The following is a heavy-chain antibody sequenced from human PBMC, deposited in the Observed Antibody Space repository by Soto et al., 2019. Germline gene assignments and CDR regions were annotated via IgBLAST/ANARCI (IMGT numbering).Heavy chain of an antibody. V-gene: IGHV3-30*18. J-gene: IGHJ4*02. CDR2: ISYDGSNK. Sequence: VQLVESGGGLVQPGGSLRLSCAASGFTFSSYGMHWVRQAPGKGLEWVAVISYDGSNKYYADSVKGRFTISRDNSKNTLYFEMNSLRAEGAGVYYWAKDQLVDTGLGGGVFDYWGQGTLVTVSS. CDR1: GFTFSSYG. CDR3: AKDQLVDTGLGGGVFDY. D-gene: IGHD5-18*01.